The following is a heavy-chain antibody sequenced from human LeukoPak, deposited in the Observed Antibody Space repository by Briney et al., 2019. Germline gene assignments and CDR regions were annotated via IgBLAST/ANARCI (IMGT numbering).Heavy chain of an antibody. V-gene: IGHV3-48*01. Sequence: GGSLRLSCAASGFTFSSYNMNWVRQAPGKGLEWVSYISGGSTVIDYADSVKGRFTISRDNAKNSLYLQMNSLRGEDTAVYYCARTRGYNYGYSDDWGQGNLVTVSS. CDR2: ISGGSTVI. D-gene: IGHD5-18*01. CDR3: ARTRGYNYGYSDD. CDR1: GFTFSSYN. J-gene: IGHJ4*02.